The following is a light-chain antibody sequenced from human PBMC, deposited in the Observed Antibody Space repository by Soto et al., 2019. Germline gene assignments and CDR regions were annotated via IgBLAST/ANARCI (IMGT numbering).Light chain of an antibody. Sequence: DIQMTQSPSTLSASVGDRVTITCRASQSVGRWLAWYQQKPGRAPTVLLYKASTLKYGVPPRFSGSGSGTEFSLTISSLQPDDSATYFCQQYDSFSTFGQGTKVEIK. J-gene: IGKJ1*01. CDR1: QSVGRW. V-gene: IGKV1-5*03. CDR2: KAS. CDR3: QQYDSFST.